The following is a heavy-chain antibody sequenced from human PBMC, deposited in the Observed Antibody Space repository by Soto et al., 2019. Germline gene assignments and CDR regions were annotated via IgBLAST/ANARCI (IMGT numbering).Heavy chain of an antibody. D-gene: IGHD2-15*01. CDR1: GYTFTGYY. CDR2: INPNSGGI. V-gene: IGHV1-2*02. Sequence: ASVKVSCKASGYTFTGYYMHWVRQAPGQGLEWMGWINPNSGGINYAQKFQGRVTMTRDTSISTAYMELSRLRSDDTAVYYCARDRAGYCSGGSCYLFRFDPWGQGTLVTGSS. J-gene: IGHJ5*02. CDR3: ARDRAGYCSGGSCYLFRFDP.